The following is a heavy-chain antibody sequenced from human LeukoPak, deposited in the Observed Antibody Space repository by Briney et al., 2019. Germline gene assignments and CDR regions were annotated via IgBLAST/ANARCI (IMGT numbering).Heavy chain of an antibody. CDR3: VIVDTTMVADYSTDV. V-gene: IGHV3-64D*08. D-gene: IGHD5-18*01. J-gene: IGHJ6*02. Sequence: GGSLRLSCSASGFTFSRYFMHWVRQAPGKGLEFVSAIRNDGGSTFYADSVKGRFTISRDNSKNILYLQMSSLRAEDTAVYYCVIVDTTMVADYSTDVWGQGTTVTVSS. CDR1: GFTFSRYF. CDR2: IRNDGGST.